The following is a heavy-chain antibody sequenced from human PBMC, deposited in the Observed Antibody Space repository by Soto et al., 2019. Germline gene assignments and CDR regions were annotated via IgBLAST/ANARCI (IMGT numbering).Heavy chain of an antibody. Sequence: ASVKVSCKASGYTFTGYYMHWVRQAPGQGLEWMRWINPNSGGTNYAQEFQGRVTMTRDTSISTAYMELSRLRSDDTAVYYCARGVAARRPIDYWGQGALVTVSS. J-gene: IGHJ4*02. D-gene: IGHD6-6*01. CDR1: GYTFTGYY. CDR3: ARGVAARRPIDY. CDR2: INPNSGGT. V-gene: IGHV1-2*02.